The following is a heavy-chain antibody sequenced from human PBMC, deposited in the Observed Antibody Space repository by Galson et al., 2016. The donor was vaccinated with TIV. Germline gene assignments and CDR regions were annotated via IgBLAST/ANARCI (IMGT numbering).Heavy chain of an antibody. D-gene: IGHD1-14*01. CDR1: GFTLSDYY. V-gene: IGHV3-11*01. CDR3: AKEPGPNPSYYYGVDV. Sequence: SLRLSCAASGFTLSDYYMTWIRQAPGQGLQWLSYINYGGSPKYDADSMKGRFTISRDNSKNTLYLQINSLRAEDTAIYYCAKEPGPNPSYYYGVDVWGQGTTVTVSS. J-gene: IGHJ6*02. CDR2: INYGGSPK.